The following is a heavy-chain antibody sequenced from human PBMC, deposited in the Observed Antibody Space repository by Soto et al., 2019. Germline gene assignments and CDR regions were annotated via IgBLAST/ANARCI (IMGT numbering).Heavy chain of an antibody. V-gene: IGHV4-4*07. CDR2: LNNYGNT. CDR1: GGSISSYR. D-gene: IGHD1-7*01. Sequence: KPSETLSLTCTVSGGSISSYRWSWIRQPAGKGLEWIGRLNNYGNTYYNPSLKSRVTVSVDTSRNQFFLTLRSVTAADLAVYHCGRESGETWDYEASWGQGTPVTVSS. CDR3: GRESGETWDYEAS. J-gene: IGHJ5*02.